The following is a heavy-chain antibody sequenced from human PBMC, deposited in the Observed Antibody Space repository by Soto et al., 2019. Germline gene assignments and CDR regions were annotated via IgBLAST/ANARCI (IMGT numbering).Heavy chain of an antibody. D-gene: IGHD3-9*01. CDR2: IYPSDGST. J-gene: IGHJ4*02. CDR3: AKDGRYYDILTGYYSSGYYFDY. Sequence: ASVKVSCTASGYTFTSYYVHWVRQAPGQGLEWMGIIYPSDGSTSTAQKFQGRVTMTTDESTSTAYMELSSLRYEDTAVYYCAKDGRYYDILTGYYSSGYYFDYWGQGTLVTVSS. CDR1: GYTFTSYY. V-gene: IGHV1-46*01.